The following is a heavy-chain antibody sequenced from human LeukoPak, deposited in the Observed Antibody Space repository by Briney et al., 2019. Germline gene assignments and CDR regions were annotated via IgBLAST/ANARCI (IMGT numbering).Heavy chain of an antibody. CDR1: GFTFSSYG. D-gene: IGHD2-2*01. Sequence: AGGSLRLSCAASGFTFSSYGMHWVRQAPGKGLEWVAVIWYDGSNKYYADSVKGRFTISRDNSKNTLYLQMNSLRAEDTAVYYCARDPSTDYYYYMDVWGKGTTVTVSS. V-gene: IGHV3-33*01. J-gene: IGHJ6*03. CDR3: ARDPSTDYYYYMDV. CDR2: IWYDGSNK.